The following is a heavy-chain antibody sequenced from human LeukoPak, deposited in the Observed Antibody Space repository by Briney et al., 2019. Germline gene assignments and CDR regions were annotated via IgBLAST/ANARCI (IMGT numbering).Heavy chain of an antibody. V-gene: IGHV4-39*07. CDR3: ASLCPGGLMYNWFDP. CDR1: GGSISSGSYY. CDR2: IYYSGST. J-gene: IGHJ5*02. D-gene: IGHD2/OR15-2a*01. Sequence: PSETLSLTCTVSGGSISSGSYYWGWIRQPPGKGLEWIGSIYYSGSTYYNPSLKSRVTISVDTSKNQFSLKLSSVTAADTAVYYCASLCPGGLMYNWFDPWGQGTLVTVSS.